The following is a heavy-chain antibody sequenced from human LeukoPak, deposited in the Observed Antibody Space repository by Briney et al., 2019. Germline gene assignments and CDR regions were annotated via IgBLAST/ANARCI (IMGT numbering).Heavy chain of an antibody. CDR3: ARWHCSSTSCYAGV. CDR1: GGSISSGSYY. CDR2: IYTSGST. D-gene: IGHD2-2*01. V-gene: IGHV4-61*02. J-gene: IGHJ4*02. Sequence: PSQTLSLTCTVSGGSISSGSYYWSWIRQPAGKGLEWIGRIYTSGSTNYNPSLKSRVTISVDTSKNQFSPKLSSVTAADTAVYYCARWHCSSTSCYAGVWGQGTLVTVSS.